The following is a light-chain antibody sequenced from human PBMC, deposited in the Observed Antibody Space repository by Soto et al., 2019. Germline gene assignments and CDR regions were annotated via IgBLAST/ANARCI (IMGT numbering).Light chain of an antibody. CDR1: QSVSRTY. CDR3: QQYGTSPYT. J-gene: IGKJ2*01. CDR2: DVS. Sequence: EIVLTQSPGTLSLSPGERATLSCRASQSVSRTYLAWYQQKPGQAPVLLIYDVSSRATGIPDRFSGSGSGTDFALTISRLEPEDFAVYYCQQYGTSPYTFGQGTKLEIK. V-gene: IGKV3-20*01.